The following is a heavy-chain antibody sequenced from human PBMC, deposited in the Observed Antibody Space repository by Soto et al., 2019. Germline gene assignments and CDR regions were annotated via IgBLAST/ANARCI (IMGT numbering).Heavy chain of an antibody. Sequence: ESGGGVVQPGRSLRLSCAASGFTFSSYGMHWVRQAPGKGLEWVAVIWYDGSNKYYADSVKGRFTISRDNSKNTLYLQMNSLRAEDTAVYYCARDRRPHYYGSGSYYDQFDYWGQGTLVTVSS. D-gene: IGHD3-10*01. J-gene: IGHJ4*02. CDR1: GFTFSSYG. CDR2: IWYDGSNK. CDR3: ARDRRPHYYGSGSYYDQFDY. V-gene: IGHV3-33*01.